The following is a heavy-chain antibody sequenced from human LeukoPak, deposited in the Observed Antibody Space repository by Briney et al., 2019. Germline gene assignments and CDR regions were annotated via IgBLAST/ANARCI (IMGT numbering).Heavy chain of an antibody. D-gene: IGHD2-8*01. CDR2: IWYDGSNK. Sequence: PGRSLRLSCAASGFTFSSYGMHWVRQAPGKGLEWVAVIWYDGSNKYYADSVKGRFTISRDNSKNTLYLQMNSLRAEDTAVYYCARGLEPDGVGLDYWGQGTLVTVSS. CDR1: GFTFSSYG. V-gene: IGHV3-33*01. CDR3: ARGLEPDGVGLDY. J-gene: IGHJ4*02.